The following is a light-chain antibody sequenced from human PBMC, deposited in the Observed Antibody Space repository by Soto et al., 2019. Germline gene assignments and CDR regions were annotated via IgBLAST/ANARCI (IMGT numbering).Light chain of an antibody. CDR3: QQRSNLPPT. CDR1: QSVRSS. V-gene: IGKV3-11*01. Sequence: EIVLTQSPAPLSLSPGERAALSCRASQSVRSSLAWYQQIPGQAPRLLIYDASNRATGIPARFSGSGSGTDFTLTISSLEPEDFAVYYCQQRSNLPPTFGGGTKVEIK. CDR2: DAS. J-gene: IGKJ4*01.